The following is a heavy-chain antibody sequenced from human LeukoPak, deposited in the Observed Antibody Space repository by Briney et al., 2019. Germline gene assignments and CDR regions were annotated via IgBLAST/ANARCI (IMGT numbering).Heavy chain of an antibody. CDR2: IYYSGST. V-gene: IGHV4-39*01. J-gene: IGHJ4*02. Sequence: SETLSLTCAVYGGSFSGYYWGWIRQPPGKGLEWIGSIYYSGSTYYNPSLKSRVTVSVDTSKNQFSLKLSSVTAADTAVYYCALLRYFDWLLYWDYWGQGTLVTVSS. CDR3: ALLRYFDWLLYWDY. D-gene: IGHD3-9*01. CDR1: GGSFSGYY.